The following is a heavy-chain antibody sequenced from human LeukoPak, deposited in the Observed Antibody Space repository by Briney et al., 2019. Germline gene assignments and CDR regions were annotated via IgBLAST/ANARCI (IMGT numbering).Heavy chain of an antibody. CDR3: ATGNYYDSRGYYTFGH. CDR1: GFTFSRYW. V-gene: IGHV3-74*01. Sequence: GGSLRLSCAASGFTFSRYWMHWVRQAPGKGLVWVSRINGDGSTTSYADSVEGGFTISRDNAKNTLYLQMNSLRAEDTAMYYCATGNYYDSRGYYTFGHWGQGTLVTVSS. CDR2: INGDGSTT. D-gene: IGHD3-22*01. J-gene: IGHJ1*01.